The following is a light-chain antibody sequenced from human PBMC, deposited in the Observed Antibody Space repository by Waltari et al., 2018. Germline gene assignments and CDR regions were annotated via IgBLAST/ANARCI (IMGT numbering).Light chain of an antibody. CDR1: QSILYNNKAY. Sequence: DVVVTQSPDSLAVSLGERATINSRSRQSILYNNKAYLAWYQQKPGQPPKLLIYWASTRESGVPDRFSGSGSGTDFTLTISSLQTEDVAVYYCQQYFHYPWTFGQGTKVDIK. CDR3: QQYFHYPWT. J-gene: IGKJ1*01. CDR2: WAS. V-gene: IGKV4-1*01.